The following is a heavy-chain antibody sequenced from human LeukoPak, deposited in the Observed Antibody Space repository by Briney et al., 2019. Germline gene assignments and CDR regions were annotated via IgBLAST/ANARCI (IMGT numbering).Heavy chain of an antibody. D-gene: IGHD3-22*01. CDR2: ISGSGGST. CDR1: GFTFSSYA. V-gene: IGHV3-23*01. Sequence: PGGSLRLSCAASGFTFSSYAMSWVRQAPGKGLEWVSAISGSGGSTYYADSVKGRFTISRDNSKNTLYLQMNSLRAEDTAVYYCAKVVDYYDSSGYYYVPYEDYYFDYWGQGTLVTVSS. J-gene: IGHJ4*02. CDR3: AKVVDYYDSSGYYYVPYEDYYFDY.